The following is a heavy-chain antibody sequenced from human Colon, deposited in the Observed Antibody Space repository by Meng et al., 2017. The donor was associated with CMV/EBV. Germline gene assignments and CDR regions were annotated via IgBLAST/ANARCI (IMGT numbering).Heavy chain of an antibody. V-gene: IGHV3-30*02. CDR3: ATDHLWGMPN. CDR1: GFTLSHYS. Sequence: QVQLVESGGGVVQPGGSLCLSCVTSGFTLSHYSMQWVRQSPGKGLEWVAHIRFDGSQQFYVQSVKGRFTVSRHDPKNTLYLQMNDLRPEDTGVYYCATDHLWGMPNWGRGTLVTVSS. J-gene: IGHJ4*02. D-gene: IGHD3-3*02. CDR2: IRFDGSQQ.